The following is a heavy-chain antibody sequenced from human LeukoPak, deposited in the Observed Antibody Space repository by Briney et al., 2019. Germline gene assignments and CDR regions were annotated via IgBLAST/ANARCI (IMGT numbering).Heavy chain of an antibody. CDR1: GGSISSGSYY. D-gene: IGHD2-21*02. CDR3: ARDSGGYCGGDCYDY. CDR2: IYTSGST. Sequence: SETLSLTCTVFGGSISSGSYYWSWVRQPAGKGLEWIGRIYTSGSTNYNPSLKSRVTISVDTSKNQFSLKLSSVTAADTAVYYCARDSGGYCGGDCYDYWGQGTLVTVSS. J-gene: IGHJ4*02. V-gene: IGHV4-61*02.